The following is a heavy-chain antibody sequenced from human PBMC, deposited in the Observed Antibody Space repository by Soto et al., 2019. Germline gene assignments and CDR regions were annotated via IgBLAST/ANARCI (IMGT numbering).Heavy chain of an antibody. CDR1: GFTFSSYA. J-gene: IGHJ6*02. V-gene: IGHV3-30-3*01. Sequence: PGGSLRLSCAASGFTFSSYAMHWVRQAPGKGLEWVAVISYDGSNKYYADSVKGRFTISRDNSKNTLYLQMNSLRAEDTAVYYCAREDVSTTVDYYYYYGMDVWGQGTTVTVSS. D-gene: IGHD3-22*01. CDR3: AREDVSTTVDYYYYYGMDV. CDR2: ISYDGSNK.